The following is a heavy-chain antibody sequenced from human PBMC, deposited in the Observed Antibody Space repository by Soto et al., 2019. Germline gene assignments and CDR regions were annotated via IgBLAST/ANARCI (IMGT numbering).Heavy chain of an antibody. CDR1: GYTFTGYY. V-gene: IGHV1-2*02. J-gene: IGHJ4*02. CDR3: ARAASYSSGWYLSDY. Sequence: GASVKVSCKASGYTFTGYYMHWVRQAPGQGLEWMGWINPNSGGTNYAQKFQGRVTMTRDTSISTAYMELSRLRSDDTAVYYCARAASYSSGWYLSDYWGQGTLVTVSS. D-gene: IGHD6-19*01. CDR2: INPNSGGT.